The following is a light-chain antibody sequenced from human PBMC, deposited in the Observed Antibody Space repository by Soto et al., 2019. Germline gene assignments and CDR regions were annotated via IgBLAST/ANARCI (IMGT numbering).Light chain of an antibody. CDR2: RNT. CDR1: SSNIGAGYD. J-gene: IGLJ2*01. CDR3: PSYDISLSVAVV. Sequence: QSVLTQPPSVSGAPGQRVTISCTGSSSNIGAGYDVQWYQQLPGAAPRLLIFRNTNRPSGVPDRFSGSRSGTSASLAISGLQAEDEADYYCPSYDISLSVAVVFGGGTKLTVL. V-gene: IGLV1-40*01.